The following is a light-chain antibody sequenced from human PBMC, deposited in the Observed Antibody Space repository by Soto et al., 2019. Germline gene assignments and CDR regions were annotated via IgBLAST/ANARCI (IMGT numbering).Light chain of an antibody. J-gene: IGKJ1*01. CDR1: QSVSSN. V-gene: IGKV3-15*01. CDR2: GAS. Sequence: EVVLTQSPATLSLSPGERATLSCRASQSVSSNLAWYQQKPGQAPRLLIYGASTRATGIPARFSGSGSGTEFTLTISSLQSEDFAVYYCQQYNNWRTFGQGTKVEIK. CDR3: QQYNNWRT.